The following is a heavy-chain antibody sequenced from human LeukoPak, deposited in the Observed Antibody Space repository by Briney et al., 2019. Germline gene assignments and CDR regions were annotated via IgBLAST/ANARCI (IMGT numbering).Heavy chain of an antibody. Sequence: SAILSHTFSVSGYSISSNNWWGWIRPPPAKGLVWIGYIYYSGGTNYSPSLKSRVTMSVDTSKNQFSLKLSSVTAFDTAVYYCARRGKSGSYFDYWGQGTLVTVSS. CDR3: ARRGKSGSYFDY. J-gene: IGHJ4*02. D-gene: IGHD1-26*01. V-gene: IGHV4-28*06. CDR1: GYSISSNNW. CDR2: IYYSGGT.